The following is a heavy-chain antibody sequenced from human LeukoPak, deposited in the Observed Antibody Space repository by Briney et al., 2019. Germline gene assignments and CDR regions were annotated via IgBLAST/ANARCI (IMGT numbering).Heavy chain of an antibody. D-gene: IGHD3-22*01. CDR1: GYTFTSYG. CDR3: AREFDYDSSGYYPLYYYYYYGMDV. CDR2: ISAYNGNT. J-gene: IGHJ6*02. V-gene: IGHV1-18*01. Sequence: ASVKVSCKASGYTFTSYGISWVRQAPGQGLEWMGWISAYNGNTNYAQKLQGRVTMTTDTSTSTAYMELRSLRSDDTAVYYCAREFDYDSSGYYPLYYYYYYGMDVWGQGTTVTVSS.